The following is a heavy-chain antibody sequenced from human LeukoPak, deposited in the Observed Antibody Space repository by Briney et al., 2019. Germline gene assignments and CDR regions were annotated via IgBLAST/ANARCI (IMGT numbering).Heavy chain of an antibody. CDR3: AGASSKWELSF. CDR2: YIPMFGTA. Sequence: ASVKVSCKASGGTFSRYANSWVRQAPGQGLEWMGGYIPMFGTANYAQNFQNRVTITADESTSTFSMEVSSLRPEDTAVYFCAGASSKWELSFWGQGTLVTVPS. V-gene: IGHV1-69*13. CDR1: GGTFSRYA. J-gene: IGHJ4*02. D-gene: IGHD1-26*01.